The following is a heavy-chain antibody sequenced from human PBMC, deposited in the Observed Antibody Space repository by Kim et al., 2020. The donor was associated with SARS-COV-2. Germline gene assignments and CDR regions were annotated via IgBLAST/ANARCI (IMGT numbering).Heavy chain of an antibody. D-gene: IGHD2-15*01. V-gene: IGHV3-11*04. CDR3: ACSGGSYYSPVHY. CDR2: ISSSGSTK. Sequence: GGSLRLSCAASGFTFSDYDMSWIRQAPGKGLEWVSYISSSGSTKYYADSVKGRFTISRYNAKNSLYLQMNSLRVEDTAVYYCACSGGSYYSPVHYWGQGTLVTVSS. CDR1: GFTFSDYD. J-gene: IGHJ4*02.